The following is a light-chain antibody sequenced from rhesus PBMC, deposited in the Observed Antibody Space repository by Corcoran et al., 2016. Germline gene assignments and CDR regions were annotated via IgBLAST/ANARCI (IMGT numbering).Light chain of an antibody. CDR1: QGPSKF. CDR3: PQQSSYPLT. CDR2: YAS. Sequence: DIQMTQSPSSLSASIGDTVTISCRPSQGPSKFLACYQQKQGKAPKHLIYYASNLESGVPSRFSGSGSGTDFTLTISNRQPDDFAIYYCPQQSSYPLTLGGGTKG. V-gene: IGKV1S14*01. J-gene: IGKJ4*01.